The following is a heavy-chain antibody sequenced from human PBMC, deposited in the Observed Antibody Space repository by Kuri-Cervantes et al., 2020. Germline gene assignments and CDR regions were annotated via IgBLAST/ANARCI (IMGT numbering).Heavy chain of an antibody. V-gene: IGHV3-11*04. Sequence: GESLKISCAASGFTFSDYYMSWIRQAPGKGLEWVSYISSSGSTIYYADSVKGRFTISRDNAKNTLYLQMNSLRAEDTAVYYCARGTYYDFWSGYLHYYYYGMDVWGQGTTVTVSS. CDR3: ARGTYYDFWSGYLHYYYYGMDV. D-gene: IGHD3-3*01. CDR2: ISSSGSTI. J-gene: IGHJ6*02. CDR1: GFTFSDYY.